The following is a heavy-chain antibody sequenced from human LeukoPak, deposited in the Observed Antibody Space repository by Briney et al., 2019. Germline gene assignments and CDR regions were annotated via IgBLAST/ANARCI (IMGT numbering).Heavy chain of an antibody. Sequence: GGSLRLSCAASGFTFSSYGMHWVRQAPGKGLEWVAVIWYDGSNKYYADSVKGRFTISRDNSKNTLCLQMNSLRAEDTAVYYCAKDREFSSSCFDYWGQGTLVTVSS. D-gene: IGHD6-13*01. CDR3: AKDREFSSSCFDY. V-gene: IGHV3-33*06. CDR1: GFTFSSYG. CDR2: IWYDGSNK. J-gene: IGHJ4*02.